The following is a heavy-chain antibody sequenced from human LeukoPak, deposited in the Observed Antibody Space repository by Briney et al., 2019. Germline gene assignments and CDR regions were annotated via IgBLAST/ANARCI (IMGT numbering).Heavy chain of an antibody. Sequence: PEGCLRLSCAASGFSLTNYAMNWVRQTPGKGLEWVSGISGGNTYYADSVRGRFTISRDSSKNTLYLHMDFLRAEDTAVYLCAKGFTTGWSEGYLDYWGQGTLVSVSS. CDR2: ISGGNT. V-gene: IGHV3-23*01. CDR3: AKGFTTGWSEGYLDY. CDR1: GFSLTNYA. J-gene: IGHJ4*02. D-gene: IGHD6-19*01.